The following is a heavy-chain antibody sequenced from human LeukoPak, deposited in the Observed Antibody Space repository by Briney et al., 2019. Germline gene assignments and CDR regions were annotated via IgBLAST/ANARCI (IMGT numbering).Heavy chain of an antibody. V-gene: IGHV3-21*01. D-gene: IGHD5-24*01. J-gene: IGHJ4*02. CDR2: ISRSSSYI. CDR3: ARDLGDGYNPLDY. CDR1: GFTFGSYS. Sequence: SGGSLRLSCAASGFTFGSYSMNWVRQAPGTGLEWVSFISRSSSYIYYADSVKGRFTISRDNAKNSLYLQMNSLRAEDTAVYYCARDLGDGYNPLDYWGQGTLVTVSS.